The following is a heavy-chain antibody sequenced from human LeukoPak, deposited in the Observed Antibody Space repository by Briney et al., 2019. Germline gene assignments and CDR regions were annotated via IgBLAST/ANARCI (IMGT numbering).Heavy chain of an antibody. J-gene: IGHJ5*02. D-gene: IGHD6-19*01. CDR1: GLHFSGTA. Sequence: GGSLRLSCAASGLHFSGTAMSWVRQAPGKGLEWVSAISHDGMTAYYADSVKGRLTISRDNSRKAVSLEMSRLAAADPGVYYCAKDGAQYSSGPECDPRGQGALVTVSP. V-gene: IGHV3-23*01. CDR3: AKDGAQYSSGPECDP. CDR2: ISHDGMTA.